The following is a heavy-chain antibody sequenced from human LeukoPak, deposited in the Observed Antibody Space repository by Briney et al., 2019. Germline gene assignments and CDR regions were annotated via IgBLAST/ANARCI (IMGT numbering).Heavy chain of an antibody. J-gene: IGHJ4*02. CDR1: GFIFSAYG. Sequence: GGSLRLSRAASGFIFSAYGMHWVRQAPGKGPEWVAFIRYDGNYKYYADSVKGRFTISRDNSKNTLYLQMNSLRAEDTAVYYCAKDGSSWYDYWGQGTLVTVSS. CDR3: AKDGSSWYDY. D-gene: IGHD6-13*01. V-gene: IGHV3-30*02. CDR2: IRYDGNYK.